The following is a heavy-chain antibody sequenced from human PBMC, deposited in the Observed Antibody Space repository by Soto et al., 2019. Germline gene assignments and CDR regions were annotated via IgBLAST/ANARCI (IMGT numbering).Heavy chain of an antibody. J-gene: IGHJ4*02. CDR2: ITRTDST. CDR1: GFTFSNYA. Sequence: EVQLLESGGGLVQPGGSLRLSCTASGFTFSNYAMSWVRQAPGKGLEWVSAITRTDSTYYADSVKGRFTISRDNSRNTLYLQMNSLGAEDAALYYCARVGLSAADFDYWGQGAPVTVSS. V-gene: IGHV3-23*01. D-gene: IGHD6-25*01. CDR3: ARVGLSAADFDY.